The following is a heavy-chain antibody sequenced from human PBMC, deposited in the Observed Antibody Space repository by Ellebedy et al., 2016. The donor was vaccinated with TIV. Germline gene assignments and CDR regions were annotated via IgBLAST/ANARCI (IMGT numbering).Heavy chain of an antibody. V-gene: IGHV3-7*03. J-gene: IGHJ6*02. Sequence: GESLKISCAASGFPFSSYWKTWVRQAPGKGLELVANIRQDGSRVNYVESVKGRFTISRDNSKNTLYLQMNSLRAEDTAVNYCARGGVVGPYGMHVWGQGTTVTVSS. D-gene: IGHD1-26*01. CDR1: GFPFSSYW. CDR3: ARGGVVGPYGMHV. CDR2: IRQDGSRV.